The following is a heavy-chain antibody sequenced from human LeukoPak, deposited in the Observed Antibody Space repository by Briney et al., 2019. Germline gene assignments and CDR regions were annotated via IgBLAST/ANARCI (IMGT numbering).Heavy chain of an antibody. J-gene: IGHJ4*02. CDR3: ARVPHDSSGYNY. Sequence: KPSETLSLTCAVHGGSLSGYYWSWIRQPPGKGLEWIGEINHSGSTNYNPSLKSRVTISVDTSKNQFSLKLSSVTAADTAVYYCARVPHDSSGYNYWGQGTLVTVSS. CDR2: INHSGST. CDR1: GGSLSGYY. V-gene: IGHV4-34*01. D-gene: IGHD3-22*01.